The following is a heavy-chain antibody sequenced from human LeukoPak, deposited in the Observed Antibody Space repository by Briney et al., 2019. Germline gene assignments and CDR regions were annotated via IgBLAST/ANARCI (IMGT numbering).Heavy chain of an antibody. CDR1: GGSISSSSYY. CDR3: TRNIRYCGGDCYQTVFDY. D-gene: IGHD2-21*01. V-gene: IGHV4-39*01. Sequence: SETLSLTCTVSGGSISSSSYYWGWIRQRPGKGLEWIGSIYYSGSTYYNPSLKSRVTISVDTSKNQFSLKLSSVTAADTAVYYCTRNIRYCGGDCYQTVFDYWGQGTLVTVSS. J-gene: IGHJ4*02. CDR2: IYYSGST.